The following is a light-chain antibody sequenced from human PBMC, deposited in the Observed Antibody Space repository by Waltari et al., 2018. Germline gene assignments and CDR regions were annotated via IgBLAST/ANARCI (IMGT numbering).Light chain of an antibody. Sequence: DIVLTQSPGTLSLSPGERATLSCRASQSVSSSYLAWYQRKPGQAPRLLIYGASSRATGIPDRFSGSESGTDFTLTIIRLGPEDFAVYYCQQYGSSPQTFGQGTKVEIK. CDR2: GAS. CDR3: QQYGSSPQT. CDR1: QSVSSSY. J-gene: IGKJ1*01. V-gene: IGKV3-20*01.